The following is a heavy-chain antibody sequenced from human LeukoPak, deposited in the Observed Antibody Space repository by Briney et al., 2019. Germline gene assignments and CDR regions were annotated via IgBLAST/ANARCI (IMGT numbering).Heavy chain of an antibody. CDR2: IYYSGST. CDR3: ARGYGSTNWYDY. V-gene: IGHV4-59*08. D-gene: IGHD6-13*01. J-gene: IGHJ5*01. Sequence: SETLSLTCTVSGGSISSYYWSWIREPPGKGLEWIGYIYYSGSTSYNPSLKSRVTISVDTSKNQFSPKMTSVTAADTAVYYCARGYGSTNWYDYWGQGTLVTVSS. CDR1: GGSISSYY.